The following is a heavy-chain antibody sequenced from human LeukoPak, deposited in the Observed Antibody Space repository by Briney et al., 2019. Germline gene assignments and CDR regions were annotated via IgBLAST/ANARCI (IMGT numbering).Heavy chain of an antibody. V-gene: IGHV3-30*03. CDR3: ARDSSSSRGTFDI. CDR2: ISYDGSNK. J-gene: IGHJ3*02. Sequence: GGSLRLSCAASGFTFSSYGMHWVRQAPGKGLEWVAVISYDGSNKYYADSVKGRFTISRDNSKNTLYLQMNSLRAEDTAVYYCARDSSSSRGTFDIWGQGTMVTVSS. CDR1: GFTFSSYG. D-gene: IGHD6-13*01.